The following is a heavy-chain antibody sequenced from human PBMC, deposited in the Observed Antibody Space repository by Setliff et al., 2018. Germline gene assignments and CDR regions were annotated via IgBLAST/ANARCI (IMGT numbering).Heavy chain of an antibody. J-gene: IGHJ3*02. CDR1: GGSISSSSYY. V-gene: IGHV4-39*07. Sequence: SETLSLTCTVSGGSISSSSYYWGWIRQPPGKGLEWIGSIYYRGSTYYNPSLKSRVTISIDTPKNQFSLKLSSVTAADTAVYYCARDLYDYVWGTYRYHDAFDIWGQGTMVTVSS. CDR2: IYYRGST. D-gene: IGHD3-16*02. CDR3: ARDLYDYVWGTYRYHDAFDI.